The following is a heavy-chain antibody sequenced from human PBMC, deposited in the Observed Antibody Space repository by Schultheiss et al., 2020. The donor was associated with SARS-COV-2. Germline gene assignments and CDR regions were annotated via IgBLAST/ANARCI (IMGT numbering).Heavy chain of an antibody. V-gene: IGHV3-13*01. CDR1: GFTFSSYD. D-gene: IGHD6-13*01. Sequence: GGSLRLSCAASGFTFSSYDMHWVRQATGKGLEWVSAISGSGGSTYYADSVKGRFTISRENAKNSLYLQMNSLRAGDTAVYYCARGGIAAAAPLPDYWGQGTLVTGSS. CDR3: ARGGIAAAAPLPDY. CDR2: ISGSGGST. J-gene: IGHJ4*02.